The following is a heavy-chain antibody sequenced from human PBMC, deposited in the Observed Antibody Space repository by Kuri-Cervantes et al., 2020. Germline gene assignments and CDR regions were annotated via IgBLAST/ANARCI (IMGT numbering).Heavy chain of an antibody. D-gene: IGHD2-2*01. CDR1: GYTFTGNY. Sequence: ASVKVSCKASGYTFTGNYIHWGRQAPGQGLEWMGWVNGKSGDTTFAQRFQGRVTMTRDTSLSTAYMELTSLRPDDTAVYFCARDPATRTPLDYWGQGTPVTVSS. J-gene: IGHJ4*02. V-gene: IGHV1-2*02. CDR3: ARDPATRTPLDY. CDR2: VNGKSGDT.